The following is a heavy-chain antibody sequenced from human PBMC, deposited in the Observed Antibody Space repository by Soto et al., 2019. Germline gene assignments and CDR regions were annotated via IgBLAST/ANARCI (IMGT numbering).Heavy chain of an antibody. CDR2: ISAHNGNT. CDR3: ARGRYGDY. D-gene: IGHD1-1*01. J-gene: IGHJ4*02. V-gene: IGHV1-18*01. Sequence: QVHLVQSGAEVKKPGASVKVSCKGSGYGFTTYGITWVRQAPGQGLEWMAWISAHNGNTNYAQKVQGRVTVTRDTSTSTVYMELRSLRYDDTAVYYCARGRYGDYWGQGALVTVSS. CDR1: GYGFTTYG.